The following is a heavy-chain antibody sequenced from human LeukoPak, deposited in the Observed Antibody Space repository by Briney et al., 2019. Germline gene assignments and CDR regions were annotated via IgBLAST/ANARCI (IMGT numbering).Heavy chain of an antibody. V-gene: IGHV3-48*03. Sequence: GGSLRLSCAASGFTFSSYEMNWVRQAPGKGLEWVSYISSSGSTIYYADSVKGRFTISRDNAKNSLYLQMNSLRAEDTAVYYCARGPPIVAVPASVDVWGKGTTVTVSS. CDR1: GFTFSSYE. CDR3: ARGPPIVAVPASVDV. D-gene: IGHD2-2*01. J-gene: IGHJ6*04. CDR2: ISSSGSTI.